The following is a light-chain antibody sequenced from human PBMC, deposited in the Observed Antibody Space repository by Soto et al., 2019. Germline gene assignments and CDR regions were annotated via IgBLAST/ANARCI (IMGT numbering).Light chain of an antibody. CDR2: GAS. CDR3: QQYGGSPTT. CDR1: QRLSVTY. J-gene: IGKJ1*01. Sequence: EIVLTQSPGTLSLSPGERATLSCRASQRLSVTYIAWYQQKPGQAPRLLVQGASRRATGVPDRFSGSGSGTDFTLTISRLEPEYFQVYYCQQYGGSPTTFGQGTRVEIK. V-gene: IGKV3-20*01.